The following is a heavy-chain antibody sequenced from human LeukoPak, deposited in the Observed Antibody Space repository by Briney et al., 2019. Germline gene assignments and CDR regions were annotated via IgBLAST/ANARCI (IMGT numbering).Heavy chain of an antibody. Sequence: SETLSLTCAVYGGSFSVYYWSWIRQPPGKGLEWIGEINHSGSTNYNPSLKRRVTISVDTSKNQFSLKLSSVTAADTAVYYCARRTSGFDPWGQGTLVTVSS. J-gene: IGHJ5*02. CDR1: GGSFSVYY. CDR3: ARRTSGFDP. V-gene: IGHV4-34*01. CDR2: INHSGST.